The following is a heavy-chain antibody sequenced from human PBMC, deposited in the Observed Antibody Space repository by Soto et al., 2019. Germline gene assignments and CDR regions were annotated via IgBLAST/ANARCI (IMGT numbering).Heavy chain of an antibody. D-gene: IGHD2-2*01. CDR3: AREIVVVPAARGFYYYYGMDV. Sequence: XESLKISCKGSGYSFTSYWISWVRQMPGKGLEGMGRIDPSDSYTNYSPSFQGHVTISADKSISTAYLQWSSLKASDTAMYYCAREIVVVPAARGFYYYYGMDVWGQGATVTVSS. CDR2: IDPSDSYT. CDR1: GYSFTSYW. J-gene: IGHJ6*02. V-gene: IGHV5-10-1*01.